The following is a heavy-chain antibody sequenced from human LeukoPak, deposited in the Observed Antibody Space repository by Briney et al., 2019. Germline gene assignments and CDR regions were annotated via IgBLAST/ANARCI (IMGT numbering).Heavy chain of an antibody. J-gene: IGHJ4*02. Sequence: GGSLRLSCAASGFTFSSYGMHWVRQAPGKGLEWVAFIRYDGSNKYYADSVKGRFTISRDNSKNTLYLQMDSLRAEDTAVYYCAKDRDSGYDITKYLGGQGTLVTVSS. CDR3: AKDRDSGYDITKYL. V-gene: IGHV3-30*02. CDR2: IRYDGSNK. CDR1: GFTFSSYG. D-gene: IGHD5-12*01.